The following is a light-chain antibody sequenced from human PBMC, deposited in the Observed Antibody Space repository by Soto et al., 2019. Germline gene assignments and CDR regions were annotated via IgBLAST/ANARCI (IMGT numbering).Light chain of an antibody. J-gene: IGKJ1*01. Sequence: DRVTITCRASQTISSWLAWYKQKPGKAPKLLIYKASTLKSGVPSRFSGSGSGTEFTLTISGLQPDDFETYYCQHYNSYSEAFGQGTKVDIK. CDR1: QTISSW. CDR2: KAS. CDR3: QHYNSYSEA. V-gene: IGKV1-5*03.